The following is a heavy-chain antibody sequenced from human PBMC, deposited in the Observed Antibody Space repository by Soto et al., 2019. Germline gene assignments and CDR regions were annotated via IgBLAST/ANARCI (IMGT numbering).Heavy chain of an antibody. CDR2: IYHVGTS. CDR3: ARESIVGDTKFDP. Sequence: SETLSLTCTVSGDSLSSGRYYWTWLRQPPGKGLEWIGYIYHVGTSKYNPSLNSRATISLDTSKSQFSLRLRSVTAADAAVYFCARESIVGDTKFDPWGHGTLVTVSS. V-gene: IGHV4-61*01. D-gene: IGHD1-26*01. CDR1: GDSLSSGRYY. J-gene: IGHJ5*02.